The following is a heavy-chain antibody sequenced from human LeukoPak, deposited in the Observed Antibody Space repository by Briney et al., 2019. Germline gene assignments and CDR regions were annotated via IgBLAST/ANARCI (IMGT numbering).Heavy chain of an antibody. D-gene: IGHD1-26*01. CDR3: AKGWDFGPHFGS. Sequence: GGSLRLSRAASGFTLSSYEMNWVRQAPGKGLEWISYISSSGSPTYYGDSVKGRFTISRDSAKCSLYLQMNRLRAEDTAVYDCAKGWDFGPHFGSWGQGTLVTVSS. CDR2: ISSSGSPT. CDR1: GFTLSSYE. V-gene: IGHV3-48*03. J-gene: IGHJ4*02.